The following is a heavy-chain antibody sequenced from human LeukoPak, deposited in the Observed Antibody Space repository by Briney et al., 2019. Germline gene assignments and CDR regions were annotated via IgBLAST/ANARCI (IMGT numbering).Heavy chain of an antibody. CDR3: AKGNSGYNSGYYYHFFDY. D-gene: IGHD5-12*01. J-gene: IGHJ4*02. Sequence: PGGSLRLSCAASGFTFSSYGMHWVRQAPGKGLEWVAFIRYDGSNKYYADSVKGRFTISRDNSKNTLYLQMNSLRAEDTAVYYCAKGNSGYNSGYYYHFFDYWGQGTLVTVSS. V-gene: IGHV3-30*02. CDR1: GFTFSSYG. CDR2: IRYDGSNK.